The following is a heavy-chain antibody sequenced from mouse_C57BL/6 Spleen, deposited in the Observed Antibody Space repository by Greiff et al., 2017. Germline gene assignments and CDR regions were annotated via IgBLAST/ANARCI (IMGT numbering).Heavy chain of an antibody. CDR1: GFSLTSYG. Sequence: VKLVESGPGLVQPSQSLSITCTVSGFSLTSYGVHWVRQSPGKGLEWLGVIWSGGSTDYNAAFISRLSISKDNSKSQVFFKMNSLQADDTAIYYCARKNHPYYYGSTYAMDYWGQGTSVTVSS. CDR3: ARKNHPYYYGSTYAMDY. J-gene: IGHJ4*01. D-gene: IGHD1-1*01. V-gene: IGHV2-2*01. CDR2: IWSGGST.